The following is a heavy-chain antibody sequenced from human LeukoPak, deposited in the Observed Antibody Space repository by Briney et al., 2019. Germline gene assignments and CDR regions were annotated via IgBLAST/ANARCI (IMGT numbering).Heavy chain of an antibody. CDR2: TRNKANSYTT. J-gene: IGHJ4*02. D-gene: IGHD3-10*01. V-gene: IGHV3-72*01. CDR1: GFTFSDHY. CDR3: AIQKADLITMIRGVIAY. Sequence: QPGGSLRLSCAASGFTFSDHYMDWVRQAPGKGLEWVGRTRNKANSYTTEYAASVKGRFTSSRDNAKNSLYLQMNSLRAEDTAVYYCAIQKADLITMIRGVIAYWGQGTLVTVSS.